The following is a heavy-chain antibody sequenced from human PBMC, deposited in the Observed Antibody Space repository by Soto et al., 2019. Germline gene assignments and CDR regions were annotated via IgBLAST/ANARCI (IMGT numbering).Heavy chain of an antibody. CDR2: INSEGTGT. CDR1: GFTFSSYW. J-gene: IGHJ4*02. D-gene: IGHD3-22*01. CDR3: VRDYDSSGYNSDY. Sequence: GGSLRLSCAASGFTFSSYWMHWVRQAPGKGLVWVSRINSEGTGTIYADSVKGRFTISRDNAKNTLYLQMNSLRAEDTAVYYCVRDYDSSGYNSDYWGQGTPVTVSS. V-gene: IGHV3-74*01.